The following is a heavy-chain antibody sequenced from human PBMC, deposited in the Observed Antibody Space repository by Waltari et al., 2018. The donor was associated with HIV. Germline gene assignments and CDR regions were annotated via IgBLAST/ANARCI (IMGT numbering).Heavy chain of an antibody. Sequence: QLQLQESGPGLVKPSGTLSVTCSVSGVSVSSGSYYWGWGRQPPGKGLEWIGSSYYSGDSYYNPSVKSRVTMAVDTSKNQCSVRLSSVTAADTAVYYCARLDMVKTLIDYWGQGTLVSVSS. CDR3: ARLDMVKTLIDY. D-gene: IGHD2-8*01. CDR1: GVSVSSGSYY. V-gene: IGHV4-39*01. J-gene: IGHJ4*02. CDR2: SYYSGDS.